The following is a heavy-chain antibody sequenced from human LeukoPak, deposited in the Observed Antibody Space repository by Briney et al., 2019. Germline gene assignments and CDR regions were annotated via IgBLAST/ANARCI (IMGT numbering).Heavy chain of an antibody. Sequence: PGGSLRLSCTASGVTFIGYEMSWVRQAPGKGLEWISYISVNGVAMHYADSVRGRFTTSRDEAKNSLYLHMNSLRVEDTAIYYCARKTDRLGAVGRDRYFDLWGRGTLMTVSS. J-gene: IGHJ2*01. D-gene: IGHD6-13*01. CDR1: GVTFIGYE. CDR3: ARKTDRLGAVGRDRYFDL. CDR2: ISVNGVAM. V-gene: IGHV3-48*03.